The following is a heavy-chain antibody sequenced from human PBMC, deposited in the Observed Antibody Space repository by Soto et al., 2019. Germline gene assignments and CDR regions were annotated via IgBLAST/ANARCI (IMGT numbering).Heavy chain of an antibody. J-gene: IGHJ6*02. V-gene: IGHV3-23*01. CDR1: GFTFSNYA. Sequence: QTGGSLRLSCAASGFTFSNYAMTWVRQAPGKGLEWVSAISGSGGSTYYADSVKGRFTISRDNPRNTLYLQMNSLGAEDTAVYYCAKVRGFYCYYGMDVWGQGTTVTVSS. CDR3: AKVRGFYCYYGMDV. CDR2: ISGSGGST. D-gene: IGHD3-10*01.